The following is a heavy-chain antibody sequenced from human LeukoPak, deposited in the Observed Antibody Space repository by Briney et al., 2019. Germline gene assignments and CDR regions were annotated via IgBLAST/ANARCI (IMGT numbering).Heavy chain of an antibody. CDR3: ARGMEQLEAKDY. D-gene: IGHD6-6*01. J-gene: IGHJ4*02. Sequence: PGRSLRLSCAASGFTFSSYGMHWVRQAPGKGLEWVSSISSSSSYIYYADSVKGRFTISRDNAKNSLYLQMNSLRAEDTAVYYCARGMEQLEAKDYWGQGTLVTVSS. CDR2: ISSSSSYI. CDR1: GFTFSSYG. V-gene: IGHV3-21*01.